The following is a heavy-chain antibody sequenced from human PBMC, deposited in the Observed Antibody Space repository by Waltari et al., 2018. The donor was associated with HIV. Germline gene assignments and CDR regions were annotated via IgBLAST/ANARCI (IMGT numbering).Heavy chain of an antibody. CDR2: IYYSGST. Sequence: QVQLQESGPRLVKPSETLSLTCTVSGGSVSSGSYYRSWIRQPPGKGLEWIGYIYYSGSTNYNPSLKSRVTISVDTSKNQFSLKLSSVTAADTAVYYCARGHGSGTSYYYMDVWGKGTTVTVSS. CDR1: GGSVSSGSYY. CDR3: ARGHGSGTSYYYMDV. V-gene: IGHV4-61*01. D-gene: IGHD1-1*01. J-gene: IGHJ6*03.